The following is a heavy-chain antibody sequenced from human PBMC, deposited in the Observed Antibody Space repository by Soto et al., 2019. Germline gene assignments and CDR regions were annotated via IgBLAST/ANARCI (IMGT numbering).Heavy chain of an antibody. V-gene: IGHV3-21*01. D-gene: IGHD3-22*01. Sequence: GSLGLSSAASGFTFSSYTMHWVRQAPGKGLEWVSSISSGSSLLYYADSVRGRFTISRDNAKNSLSLQMNSLRADDTAVYYCARVPDSSAYYYYFDYWGQGTLVTVSS. CDR3: ARVPDSSAYYYYFDY. CDR2: ISSGSSLL. J-gene: IGHJ4*02. CDR1: GFTFSSYT.